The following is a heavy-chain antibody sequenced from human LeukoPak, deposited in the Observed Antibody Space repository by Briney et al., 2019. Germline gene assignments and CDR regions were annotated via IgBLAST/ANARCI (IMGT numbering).Heavy chain of an antibody. D-gene: IGHD3-22*01. Sequence: SETLSLTCTVSGGSISSYYWSWIRQPAGKGLEWIGRIYTSGSTNYNPSLKSRVTMSVDTSKNQFSLKLSSVTAADTAVYYCALTPPYYYDSSGYNRFYFDYWGQGTLVTVSS. CDR1: GGSISSYY. CDR2: IYTSGST. CDR3: ALTPPYYYDSSGYNRFYFDY. J-gene: IGHJ4*02. V-gene: IGHV4-4*07.